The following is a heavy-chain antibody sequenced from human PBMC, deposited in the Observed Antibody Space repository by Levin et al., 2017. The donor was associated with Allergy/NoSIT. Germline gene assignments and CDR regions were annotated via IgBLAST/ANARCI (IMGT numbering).Heavy chain of an antibody. D-gene: IGHD3-10*01. CDR2: INPNSGGT. CDR3: ARNGDYGSGSYDLYYYYFSMDA. Sequence: GESLKISCKASGYTFRDYYIQWVRQAPGQGLEWMGWINPNSGGTNYAQKFQGRLTMTTDTSISAVYMELSSLRFDDTAVYYCARNGDYGSGSYDLYYYYFSMDAWGRGTAVTVSS. CDR1: GYTFRDYY. V-gene: IGHV1-2*02. J-gene: IGHJ6*04.